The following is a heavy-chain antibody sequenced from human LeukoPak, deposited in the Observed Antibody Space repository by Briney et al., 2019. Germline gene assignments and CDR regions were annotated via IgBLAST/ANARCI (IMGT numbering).Heavy chain of an antibody. CDR2: ISGSGGST. D-gene: IGHD6-19*01. CDR1: GFTFSSHA. Sequence: GGSLRLSCAASGFTFSSHAMSWVRQAPGKGLEWVSAISGSGGSTYYADSVKGRFTISRDNSKNTVYLQMNSLRAEDTAVYYCAKPAQEIAVASRGGKYFDYWGQGTLVTVSS. CDR3: AKPAQEIAVASRGGKYFDY. V-gene: IGHV3-23*01. J-gene: IGHJ4*02.